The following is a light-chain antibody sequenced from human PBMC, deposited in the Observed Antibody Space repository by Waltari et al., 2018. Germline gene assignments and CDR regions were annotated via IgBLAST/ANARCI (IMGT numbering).Light chain of an antibody. CDR3: QQYYSIPYT. J-gene: IGKJ2*01. Sequence: DIVMTQSPDSLAVSLGERATINCKSSQSVLYSSNNKNDLAWYQQKPGQPPKLLIYWASTRESGVPDRFSGSGSGTDFTLTISSLQAEDVAVYYCQQYYSIPYTFGQGTKLEIK. CDR2: WAS. V-gene: IGKV4-1*01. CDR1: QSVLYSSNNKND.